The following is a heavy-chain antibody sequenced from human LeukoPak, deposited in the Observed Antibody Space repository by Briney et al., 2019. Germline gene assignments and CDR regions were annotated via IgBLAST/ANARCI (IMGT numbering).Heavy chain of an antibody. V-gene: IGHV4-61*02. CDR3: AREPIASAGFNAFDI. CDR2: IYTSGST. J-gene: IGHJ3*02. Sequence: SETLSLTCTVSGGSISSGSYYWSWIRQPAGKGLEWIGRIYTSGSTNYNPSLKSRVTISVDTSKNQFSLQLSSVTPEDTAVYYCAREPIASAGFNAFDIWGQGTMVTVSS. CDR1: GGSISSGSYY. D-gene: IGHD6-13*01.